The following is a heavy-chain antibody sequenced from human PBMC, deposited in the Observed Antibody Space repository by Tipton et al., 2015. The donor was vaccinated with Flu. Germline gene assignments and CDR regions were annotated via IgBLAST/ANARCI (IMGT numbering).Heavy chain of an antibody. CDR1: GGSISSYY. CDR3: AREEVATIRAYYYYYYMDV. J-gene: IGHJ6*03. V-gene: IGHV4-4*07. Sequence: TLSLTCTVSGGSISSYYWSWIRQPAGKGLEWIGRIYTSGSTNYNPSLKSRVTMSVDTSKNQFSLKLSSVTAADTAVYYCAREEVATIRAYYYYYYMDVWGKGTTVTVSS. D-gene: IGHD5-12*01. CDR2: IYTSGST.